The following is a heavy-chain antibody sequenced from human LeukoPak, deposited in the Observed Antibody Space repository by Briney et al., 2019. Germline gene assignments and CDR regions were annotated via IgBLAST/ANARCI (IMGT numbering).Heavy chain of an antibody. CDR2: IYSSVST. Sequence: MPSETLSLTCTVSGGSISSNAYYWAWIRQPPGKGLEWIGSIYSSVSTYYNPSLKSRVTISVDTSKNQFSLRLSSVTAADTALYYCAYSGSYGHLGYWGQGIPVTVSS. CDR3: AYSGSYGHLGY. J-gene: IGHJ4*02. D-gene: IGHD1-26*01. CDR1: GGSISSNAYY. V-gene: IGHV4-39*01.